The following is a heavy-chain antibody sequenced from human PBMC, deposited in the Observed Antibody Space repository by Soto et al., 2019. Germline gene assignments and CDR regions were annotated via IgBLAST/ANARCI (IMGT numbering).Heavy chain of an antibody. CDR3: ARNPVVVQADATNWFET. Sequence: ASVKVSCKASGYTFTSYGISWVRQAPGQGLEWMGWISAYNGKTNYAQKLQGRVTMTTDTSTSTAYMELRSLRSDDTAVYYCARNPVVVQADATNWFETWAQGNLGTVSS. CDR1: GYTFTSYG. V-gene: IGHV1-18*04. J-gene: IGHJ5*02. D-gene: IGHD2-2*01. CDR2: ISAYNGKT.